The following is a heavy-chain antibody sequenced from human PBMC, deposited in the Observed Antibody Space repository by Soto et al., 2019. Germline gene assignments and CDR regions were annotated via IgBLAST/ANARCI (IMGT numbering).Heavy chain of an antibody. D-gene: IGHD4-4*01. CDR1: GFTFSSYA. Sequence: PGGSLRLSCAASGFTFSSYAMSWVRQAPGKGLEWVSAISGGGGSTYYADSVKGRVTISRDNSKNTLHLQMNSLRAEDTAVYYCAKDLHYSNYVGSDYWGQGTRVTVSS. J-gene: IGHJ4*02. CDR3: AKDLHYSNYVGSDY. V-gene: IGHV3-23*01. CDR2: ISGGGGST.